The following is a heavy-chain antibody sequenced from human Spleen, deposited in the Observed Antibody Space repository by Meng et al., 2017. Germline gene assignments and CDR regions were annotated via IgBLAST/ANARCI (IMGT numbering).Heavy chain of an antibody. CDR3: ATGGAYYFDY. J-gene: IGHJ4*02. Sequence: VKLVESGGGVVQPGRSLRLSCAASGFSFSTYALHWVRQAPGEGLECVAVISPDGSNEYYADSVKGRFTISRDNSKNTVYLQMNSLRSEDTAVYYCATGGAYYFDYWGQGALVTVSS. D-gene: IGHD4-17*01. V-gene: IGHV3-30-3*01. CDR1: GFSFSTYA. CDR2: ISPDGSNE.